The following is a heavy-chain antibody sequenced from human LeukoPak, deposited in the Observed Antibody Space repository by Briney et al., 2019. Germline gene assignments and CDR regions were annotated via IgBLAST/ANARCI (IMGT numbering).Heavy chain of an antibody. Sequence: GGSLRLSCAASGFTFSNAWMSWVRQAPGKGLEWVGRIKSKTDGGTTDYAAPVKGRFTISRDDSKNTLYLQMNSLKTEDTAVYYCTTPPYGDYEGASDIWGQGTMVTVSS. V-gene: IGHV3-15*01. CDR3: TTPPYGDYEGASDI. D-gene: IGHD4-17*01. CDR2: IKSKTDGGTT. CDR1: GFTFSNAW. J-gene: IGHJ3*02.